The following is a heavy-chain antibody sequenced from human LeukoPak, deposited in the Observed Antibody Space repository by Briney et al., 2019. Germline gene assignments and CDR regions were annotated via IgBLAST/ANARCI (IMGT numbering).Heavy chain of an antibody. J-gene: IGHJ4*02. D-gene: IGHD6-13*01. V-gene: IGHV3-53*01. Sequence: PGGSLRLSCAASGFTVSSCFMSWVRQAPGKGLEWVSVIHSGGSTLYADSVKGRFTISRDNSKNTLYLQMNSLRADDTAVYYCAKVGLAAADTSYFDYWGQGTLVTVSS. CDR2: IHSGGST. CDR3: AKVGLAAADTSYFDY. CDR1: GFTVSSCF.